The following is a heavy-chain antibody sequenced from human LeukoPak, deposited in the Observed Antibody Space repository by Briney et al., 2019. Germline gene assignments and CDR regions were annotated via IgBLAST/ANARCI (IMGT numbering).Heavy chain of an antibody. J-gene: IGHJ4*02. CDR2: IKQDGSVK. Sequence: PGGSLRLSCAASGFTFSDFWMSWVRQAPGKGLEWVANIKQDGSVKYYVDSVKGRFTISRDNAKNSLYLQMNSLRAEDTAVYYCAHRFCARCYGDFFDYWGQGTLVTVSS. V-gene: IGHV3-7*05. CDR1: GFTFSDFW. D-gene: IGHD2-2*01. CDR3: AHRFCARCYGDFFDY.